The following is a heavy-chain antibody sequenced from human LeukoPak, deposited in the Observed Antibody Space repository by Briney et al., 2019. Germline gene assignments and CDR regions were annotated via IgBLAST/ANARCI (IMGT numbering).Heavy chain of an antibody. CDR1: GYTFTGYF. CDR3: ARALPAAGPTFDY. V-gene: IGHV1-2*02. CDR2: INPNSGGT. J-gene: IGHJ4*02. D-gene: IGHD6-13*01. Sequence: ASVKVSCKASGYTFTGYFMHWVRQAPGHGLEGMGWINPNSGGTNYAQKFQGRVTMARDTSISTAYMELSRLRSDDTAVYYCARALPAAGPTFDYWGQGTLVTVSS.